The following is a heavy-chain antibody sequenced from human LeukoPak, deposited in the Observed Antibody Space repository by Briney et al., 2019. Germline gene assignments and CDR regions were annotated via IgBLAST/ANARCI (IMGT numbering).Heavy chain of an antibody. Sequence: ASVKVSCKASGYTFTVYSMHWVRQAPGQGLEWMGWINSNSGGTNYAQKLQGRVTMTRDTSISTAYMELRRLKSDDTAVYYCARELNYDSSGYYFDYWGQGTLVTVSS. J-gene: IGHJ4*02. D-gene: IGHD3-22*01. CDR3: ARELNYDSSGYYFDY. V-gene: IGHV1-2*02. CDR2: INSNSGGT. CDR1: GYTFTVYS.